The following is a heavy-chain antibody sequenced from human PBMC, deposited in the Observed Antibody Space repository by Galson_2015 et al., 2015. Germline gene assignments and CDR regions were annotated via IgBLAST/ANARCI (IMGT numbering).Heavy chain of an antibody. CDR1: GYTFTNYF. J-gene: IGHJ4*02. D-gene: IGHD3-10*01. CDR3: AREPGGTYYFDY. V-gene: IGHV1-46*04. Sequence: SVKVSCKASGYTFTNYFIQWVRQAPGQGLEWVGAINPSGAATFYAQKLQGRVTMTRDTHTSTVYVELSSLGSEDTVVDYCAREPGGTYYFDYWGLGTLVTVSS. CDR2: INPSGAAT.